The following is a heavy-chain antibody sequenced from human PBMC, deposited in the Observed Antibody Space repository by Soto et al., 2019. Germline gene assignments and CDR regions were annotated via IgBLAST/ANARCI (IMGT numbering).Heavy chain of an antibody. CDR3: ARGGYCCGGSCYLGAFEI. V-gene: IGHV3-64*01. Sequence: EVQLVESGGGLVQPGGSLRLSCAASGFTFSTYAMHWVRQAPGKGLEYVSAISANGGSTYYANSVNGRFTISRDNSKNTLYLQMGILRADDMAVYYCARGGYCCGGSCYLGAFEIWGQGTMVTVSS. D-gene: IGHD2-15*01. CDR2: ISANGGST. CDR1: GFTFSTYA. J-gene: IGHJ3*02.